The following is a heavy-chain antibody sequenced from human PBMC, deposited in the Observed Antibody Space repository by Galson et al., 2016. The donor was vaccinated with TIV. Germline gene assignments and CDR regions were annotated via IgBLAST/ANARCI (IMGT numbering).Heavy chain of an antibody. CDR1: GGSINSGSYY. CDR2: IYRSGRT. J-gene: IGHJ6*03. V-gene: IGHV4-61*09. CDR3: ARVRKGADMWIGLYFDMDV. Sequence: TLSLTCTVSGGSINSGSYYWNWIRQPAGKGLEWIGHIYRSGRTNYNPSLKSRVTIPVDTSKNQFSLKVTSVTAADTAIYFCARVRKGADMWIGLYFDMDVCRKGATVT. D-gene: IGHD3-9*01.